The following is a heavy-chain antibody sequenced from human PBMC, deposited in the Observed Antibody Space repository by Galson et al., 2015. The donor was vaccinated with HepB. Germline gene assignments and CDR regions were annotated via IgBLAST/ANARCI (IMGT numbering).Heavy chain of an antibody. J-gene: IGHJ4*02. CDR2: ISFDGANK. CDR3: ATWEYPPPAGY. V-gene: IGHV3-30*03. D-gene: IGHD1-26*01. Sequence: SLRLSCAASGFTFSTYAMHWVRQAPGKGLEWVAVISFDGANKYYADSVKGRFTISRDNSKNTLYLQMNSLRPEDTAVYYCATWEYPPPAGYWGQGTLVTVSS. CDR1: GFTFSTYA.